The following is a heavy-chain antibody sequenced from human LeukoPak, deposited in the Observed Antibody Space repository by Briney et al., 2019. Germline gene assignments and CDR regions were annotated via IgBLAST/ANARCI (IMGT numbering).Heavy chain of an antibody. D-gene: IGHD5-18*01. CDR3: AKDDRGGYNYGQFVGFDY. CDR2: ISYDGSNK. J-gene: IGHJ4*02. CDR1: GFTFSSYG. Sequence: PGGSLRLSCAASGFTFSSYGMHWVRQAPGKGLEWVAVISYDGSNKYYADSVKGRFTISRDNSKNTLYLQMNSLKVEDTAVYYCAKDDRGGYNYGQFVGFDYWGQGTLVTVSS. V-gene: IGHV3-30*18.